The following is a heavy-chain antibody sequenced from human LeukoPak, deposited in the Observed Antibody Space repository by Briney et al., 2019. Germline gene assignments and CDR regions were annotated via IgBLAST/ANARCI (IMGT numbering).Heavy chain of an antibody. CDR1: GYTFTDYY. J-gene: IGHJ4*02. CDR3: ARANFLYCSSTCLFDY. CDR2: INPNDGDT. V-gene: IGHV1-2*02. Sequence: ASVKVSCKASGYTFTDYYMHWVRQAPGQGFEWMGWINPNDGDTNYAQKFQGRVTMTRDTSISTAHMEVSRLRSDDTAVYYCARANFLYCSSTCLFDYWGQGTLVTVSS. D-gene: IGHD2-2*01.